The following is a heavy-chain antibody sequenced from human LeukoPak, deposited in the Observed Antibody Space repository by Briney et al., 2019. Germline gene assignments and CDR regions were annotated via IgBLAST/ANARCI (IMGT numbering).Heavy chain of an antibody. Sequence: ASVKVSCKASGYTFTSYGISWVRQAPGQGLEWMGWISAYNGNTNYAQKFQGRVTITADESTSTAYMELSSLRSEDTAVYYCAREYSSSSYFDYWGQGTLVTVSS. D-gene: IGHD6-6*01. V-gene: IGHV1-18*01. CDR1: GYTFTSYG. CDR2: ISAYNGNT. J-gene: IGHJ4*02. CDR3: AREYSSSSYFDY.